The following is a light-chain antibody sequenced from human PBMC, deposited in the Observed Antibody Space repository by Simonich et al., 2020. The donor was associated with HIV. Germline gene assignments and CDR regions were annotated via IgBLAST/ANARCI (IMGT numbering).Light chain of an antibody. Sequence: DIVMTQSPDSLAVSLGERATINCKSSRSVLYSSNNNNYLAWYQQKPGHPPNLLIYWASTRESGVPDRFSGSGSGTDFTLTISSLQAEDVAVYYCQQYYSTPQTFGQGTKVEIK. CDR2: WAS. V-gene: IGKV4-1*01. CDR3: QQYYSTPQT. CDR1: RSVLYSSNNNNY. J-gene: IGKJ1*01.